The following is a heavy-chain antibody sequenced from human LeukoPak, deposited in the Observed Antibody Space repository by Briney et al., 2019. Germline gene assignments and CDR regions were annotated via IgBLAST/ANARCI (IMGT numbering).Heavy chain of an antibody. CDR1: GDSVSSNSAA. CDR2: TYYRSKWYN. J-gene: IGHJ4*02. V-gene: IGHV6-1*01. CDR3: ASNYYDSSGYWGPFGY. Sequence: SQTLSLTCAIPGDSVSSNSAAWNWIRQSPSRGLEWLGRTYYRSKWYNDYAVSVKSRITINPDTSKNQFSLQLNSVTPEDTAVYYCASNYYDSSGYWGPFGYWGQGTLVTVSS. D-gene: IGHD3-22*01.